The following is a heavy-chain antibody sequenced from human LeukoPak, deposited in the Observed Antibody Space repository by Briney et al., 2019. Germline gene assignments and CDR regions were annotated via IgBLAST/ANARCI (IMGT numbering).Heavy chain of an antibody. CDR1: GFTLSNYG. CDR3: AKESPFSYYYMDV. V-gene: IGHV3-30*02. Sequence: GGSLRLSCAASGFTLSNYGMHWVRQAPGKGLEWVAFIHYDGSRKYYADSVKGRFTISRDNSKNTLYLQMNSLRAVDTAVYYCAKESPFSYYYMDVWGKGTTVTVSS. CDR2: IHYDGSRK. J-gene: IGHJ6*03.